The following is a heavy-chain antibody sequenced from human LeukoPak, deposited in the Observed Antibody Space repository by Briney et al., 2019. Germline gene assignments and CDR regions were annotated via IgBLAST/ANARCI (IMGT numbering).Heavy chain of an antibody. CDR1: GGSFSGYY. J-gene: IGHJ3*02. D-gene: IGHD3-10*01. Sequence: PSETLSLTCAVYGGSFSGYYWSWIRQPPGKGLEWIGEINHSGGTNYNPSLKSRVTISLDTSKNQVSLKLSSVTAADTAVYYCARRAYGSGIDSFDIWGQGTMVTVSS. CDR3: ARRAYGSGIDSFDI. V-gene: IGHV4-34*01. CDR2: INHSGGT.